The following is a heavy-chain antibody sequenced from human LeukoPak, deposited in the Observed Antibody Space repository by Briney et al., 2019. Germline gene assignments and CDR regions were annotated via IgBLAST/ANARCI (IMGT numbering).Heavy chain of an antibody. V-gene: IGHV3-33*01. Sequence: QPGGSLRLSCAASGFTFSNYGMHWVRQAPGRGLEWVAVIWYDGSNKYVADSVKGRFTISRDNSKNTLYLQMNGLRAEDTAVYYCARDGLLMVYAAYYFDYWGQGTLVTVSS. CDR3: ARDGLLMVYAAYYFDY. D-gene: IGHD2-8*01. J-gene: IGHJ4*02. CDR2: IWYDGSNK. CDR1: GFTFSNYG.